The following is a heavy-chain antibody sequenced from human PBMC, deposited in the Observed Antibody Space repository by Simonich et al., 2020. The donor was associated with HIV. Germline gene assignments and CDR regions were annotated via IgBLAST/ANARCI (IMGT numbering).Heavy chain of an antibody. CDR2: ISSSRSYI. Sequence: EVQLVESGGGLVKPGGSLRLSCAASGFTFSSYSMNWVRQAPGKGLEWVSSISSSRSYIYYADSVKGRFTISRDNDKNSLDLQMNSLRAEDTAVYYCARDGRKGSSTSCSDYWGQGTLVTVSS. J-gene: IGHJ4*02. D-gene: IGHD2-2*01. CDR1: GFTFSSYS. CDR3: ARDGRKGSSTSCSDY. V-gene: IGHV3-21*01.